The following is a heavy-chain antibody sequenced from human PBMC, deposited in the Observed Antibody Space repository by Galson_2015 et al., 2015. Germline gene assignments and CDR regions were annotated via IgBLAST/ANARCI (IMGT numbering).Heavy chain of an antibody. CDR1: GFTLSSYW. J-gene: IGHJ3*02. CDR3: AREMTTVTTGAFDI. CDR2: INQDGSEK. V-gene: IGHV3-7*01. D-gene: IGHD4-17*01. Sequence: SLRLSCAASGFTLSSYWMSWARQAPGKGLEWVANINQDGSEKYYVDSVKGRFTISRDNAKNSLYLQMNSLRAEDTAVYYCAREMTTVTTGAFDIWGQGTMVTVSS.